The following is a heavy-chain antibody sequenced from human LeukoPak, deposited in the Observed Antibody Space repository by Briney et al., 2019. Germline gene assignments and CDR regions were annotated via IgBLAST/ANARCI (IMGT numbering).Heavy chain of an antibody. CDR3: ARVGHLCDTVN. CDR2: INHRGST. Sequence: PSETLSLTCAVYGGSFSGYYWNWIRQSPGKGLEWIGEINHRGSTNYNPSLKSRVTISVDTSKKQFSLKLSSVTAADTAVYYCARVGHLCDTVNWGQGTLVTVSS. J-gene: IGHJ4*02. D-gene: IGHD2-2*02. V-gene: IGHV4-34*01. CDR1: GGSFSGYY.